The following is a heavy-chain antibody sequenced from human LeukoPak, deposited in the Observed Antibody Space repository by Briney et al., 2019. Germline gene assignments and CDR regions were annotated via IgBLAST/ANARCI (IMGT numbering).Heavy chain of an antibody. CDR3: TTFADFWGPYTFDY. CDR1: EFSLSNVW. CDR2: IKTTSEGGAT. J-gene: IGHJ4*02. Sequence: PGGSLRLSCAASEFSLSNVWMSWVRQAPGEGLEWLGRIKTTSEGGATDYAAPVKGRFTISRDASQNALFLQMSSLKTEDTAVYYCTTFADFWGPYTFDYWGQGTLVTVSS. V-gene: IGHV3-15*01. D-gene: IGHD3-3*01.